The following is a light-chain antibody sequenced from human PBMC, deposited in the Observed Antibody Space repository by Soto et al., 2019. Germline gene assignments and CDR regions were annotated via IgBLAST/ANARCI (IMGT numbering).Light chain of an antibody. CDR3: LQHHAWPWT. CDR2: RIF. CDR1: QSVNGY. Sequence: EIVMTQSPGTLSVFPGESVTLSCRASQSVNGYLAWFQHKPGQAPRLVLKRIFIRSIGVPARFSGSGSETEFTLNINGLQSEDSGVYYCLQHHAWPWTFGQGTKVEIK. V-gene: IGKV3-15*01. J-gene: IGKJ1*01.